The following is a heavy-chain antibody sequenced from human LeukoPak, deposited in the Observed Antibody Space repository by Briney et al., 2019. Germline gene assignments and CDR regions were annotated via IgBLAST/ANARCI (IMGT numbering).Heavy chain of an antibody. CDR1: GFTFSSYA. CDR3: ARGSPAAHDAFDI. J-gene: IGHJ3*02. V-gene: IGHV3-23*01. D-gene: IGHD6-13*01. CDR2: ISGSGGST. Sequence: PGGSLRLSCAASGFTFSSYAMSWVRQAPGKGLEWVSAISGSGGSTYYADSVKGRFTISRDNSRNTLYLQMNSLRAEDTAVYYCARGSPAAHDAFDIWGQGTMVTVSS.